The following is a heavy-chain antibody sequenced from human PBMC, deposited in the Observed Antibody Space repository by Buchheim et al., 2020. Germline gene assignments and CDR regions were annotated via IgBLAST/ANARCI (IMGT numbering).Heavy chain of an antibody. D-gene: IGHD4-11*01. Sequence: QVQLVQSGPEVKKPGASVKVSCKASGYTFTTFGITWVRQAPGQGLEWLGWVSANNGRTDYAQKVQVRVTMTTDTSTSTAYMEQRSRSSDDTAVYYCARGSVTVDYWGQGTL. CDR1: GYTFTTFG. V-gene: IGHV1-18*01. CDR2: VSANNGRT. CDR3: ARGSVTVDY. J-gene: IGHJ4*02.